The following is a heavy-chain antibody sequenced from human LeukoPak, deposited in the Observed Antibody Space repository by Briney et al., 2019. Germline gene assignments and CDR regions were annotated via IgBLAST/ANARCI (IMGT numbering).Heavy chain of an antibody. CDR1: GFTFSSYS. CDR3: ARDGAYGGKSMLYYYGMDV. D-gene: IGHD4-23*01. J-gene: IGHJ6*02. V-gene: IGHV3-21*01. Sequence: GGSLRLSCAASGFTFSSYSMNWVRQAPGKGLEWVSSISSSSSYIYYADSVKGRFTISRDNAKNSLYLQTNSLRAEDTAVYYCARDGAYGGKSMLYYYGMDVWGQGTTVTVSS. CDR2: ISSSSSYI.